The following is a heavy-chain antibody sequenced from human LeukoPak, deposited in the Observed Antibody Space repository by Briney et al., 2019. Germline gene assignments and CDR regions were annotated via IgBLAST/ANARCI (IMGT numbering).Heavy chain of an antibody. Sequence: GGSLRLSCAASGFTFSSYSMNWVRQAPGRGLEWVSSISSSSSYIYYADSMKGRFTISRDNAKNSLYLQMNSLRAEDTAVYYCARGKRLGLLDYWGQGTLVTVSS. CDR3: ARGKRLGLLDY. V-gene: IGHV3-21*01. CDR2: ISSSSSYI. D-gene: IGHD5-12*01. J-gene: IGHJ4*02. CDR1: GFTFSSYS.